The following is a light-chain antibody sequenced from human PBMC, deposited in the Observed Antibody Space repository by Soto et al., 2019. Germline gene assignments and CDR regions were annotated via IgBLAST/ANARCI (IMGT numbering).Light chain of an antibody. Sequence: QPVLTQPPSVSGAPGQRVTISCTGSSSNIGAGYDVHWYQQLPGTAPKLLIYGNSNRPSGVPDRFSGSKSGTSASLAITGLQAEDEADYYCQSYDSSLRGWVFGGGTKLTV. J-gene: IGLJ3*02. CDR3: QSYDSSLRGWV. V-gene: IGLV1-40*01. CDR1: SSNIGAGYD. CDR2: GNS.